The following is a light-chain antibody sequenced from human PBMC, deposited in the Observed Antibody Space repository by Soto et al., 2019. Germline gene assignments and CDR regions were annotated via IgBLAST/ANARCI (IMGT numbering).Light chain of an antibody. CDR2: DAS. Sequence: EIVLTQSPDTLSLSPGERATLSCRASQNIGRDLVWYRQRPGQAPTLLIYDASKRATGIPPRFSGGGSGTDFTLTVSSLEPEDFAVYYCQQRFTWPWTFGQGTKVEIK. CDR1: QNIGRD. J-gene: IGKJ1*01. CDR3: QQRFTWPWT. V-gene: IGKV3-11*01.